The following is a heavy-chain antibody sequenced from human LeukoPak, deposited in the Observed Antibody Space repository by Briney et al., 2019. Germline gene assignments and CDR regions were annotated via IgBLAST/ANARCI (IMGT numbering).Heavy chain of an antibody. V-gene: IGHV1-69*05. D-gene: IGHD4-23*01. CDR1: GGTFSSYA. Sequence: SVKVSCKASGGTFSSYAISWVRQAPGQGLEWMGGIIPIFGTANYAQKFQGRVTITTDESTSTAYMELSSLRSEDTAVYYCARVHGGHNKYYYYYMDVWGKGTTVTVSS. J-gene: IGHJ6*03. CDR3: ARVHGGHNKYYYYYMDV. CDR2: IIPIFGTA.